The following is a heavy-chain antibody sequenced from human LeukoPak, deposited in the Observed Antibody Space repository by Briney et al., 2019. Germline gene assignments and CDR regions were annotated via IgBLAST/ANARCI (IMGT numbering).Heavy chain of an antibody. CDR3: ARGTAAASNSPWGY. CDR2: INGDGSST. CDR1: GFSFSSYW. V-gene: IGHV3-74*01. D-gene: IGHD6-13*01. Sequence: GGSLRLSCAASGFSFSSYWMHWVRQAPGKGLEWVSRINGDGSSTRYADSVKGRFTISRDNAKNSLYLQMNSLRAEDTAVYYCARGTAAASNSPWGYWGQGTLVTVSS. J-gene: IGHJ4*02.